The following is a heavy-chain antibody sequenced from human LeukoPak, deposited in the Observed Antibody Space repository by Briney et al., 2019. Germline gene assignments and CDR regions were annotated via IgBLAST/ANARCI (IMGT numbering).Heavy chain of an antibody. CDR3: AGGRFGGYHPRDYYYYGMDV. CDR1: GGSISSYY. D-gene: IGHD5-12*01. V-gene: IGHV4-59*01. Sequence: SETLSLTCTVSGGSISSYYWSWLRQPPGKGLEWIGYIYYSGSTNYNPSLKSRVTISVDTSKNQFSLKLSSVTAADTAVYYCAGGRFGGYHPRDYYYYGMDVWGQGTTVTVSS. CDR2: IYYSGST. J-gene: IGHJ6*02.